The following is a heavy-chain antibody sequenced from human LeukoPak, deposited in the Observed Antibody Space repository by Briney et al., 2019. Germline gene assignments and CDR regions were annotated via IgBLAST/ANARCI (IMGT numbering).Heavy chain of an antibody. V-gene: IGHV3-7*03. D-gene: IGHD2-2*01. CDR2: IKQDGSEK. CDR1: GFTFSSYW. CDR3: ARDDCSSTGCYVDYYYGMDV. J-gene: IGHJ6*02. Sequence: GGSLRLSCAASGFTFSSYWMSWVRQAPGKGLEWVANIKQDGSEKYYVDSVKGRFTISRDNAKNSLYLQMNSLRAEDTAVYYCARDDCSSTGCYVDYYYGMDVWGQGTTVTVSS.